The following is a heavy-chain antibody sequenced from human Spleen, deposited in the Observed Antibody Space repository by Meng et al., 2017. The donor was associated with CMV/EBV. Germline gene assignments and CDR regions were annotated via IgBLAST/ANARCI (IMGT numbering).Heavy chain of an antibody. J-gene: IGHJ4*02. Sequence: SVKVSCKASGGTFSSYTISWVRQAPGQGLEWMGRIIPILGIANYAQKFQGRVTITADKSTSTAYMELSSLRSDDTAVYYCARGTIVGLTTGWGQGTLVTVSS. CDR3: ARGTIVGLTTG. D-gene: IGHD1-26*01. V-gene: IGHV1-69*02. CDR2: IIPILGIA. CDR1: GGTFSSYT.